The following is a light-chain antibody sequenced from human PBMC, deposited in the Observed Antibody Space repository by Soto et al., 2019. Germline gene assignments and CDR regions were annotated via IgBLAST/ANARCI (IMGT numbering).Light chain of an antibody. J-gene: IGLJ3*02. CDR3: ETWDSSLSAGM. CDR2: END. V-gene: IGLV1-51*02. Sequence: QSMLTQPPSVSAAPGQKVTIPCSGSSSNIGNNYVSWYQQFPGTAPKLLIYENDKRPSGIPDRFSGSKSGTSATLGITGLQTGDEADYYCETWDSSLSAGMFGGGTKLTVL. CDR1: SSNIGNNY.